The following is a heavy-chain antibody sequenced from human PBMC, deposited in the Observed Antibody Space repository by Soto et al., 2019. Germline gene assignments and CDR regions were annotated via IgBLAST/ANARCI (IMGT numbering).Heavy chain of an antibody. D-gene: IGHD3-22*01. V-gene: IGHV3-30-3*01. CDR1: GFTFSSYA. J-gene: IGHJ4*02. CDR2: ISYDGSNK. CDR3: ARGSSGYDY. Sequence: GGSLRLSCAASGFTFSSYAMHWVRQAPGKGLEWVAVISYDGSNKYYADSVKGRFTISRDNSKNTLYLQMNSLRAEDTAVYYCARGSSGYDYWGQGTLVTVSS.